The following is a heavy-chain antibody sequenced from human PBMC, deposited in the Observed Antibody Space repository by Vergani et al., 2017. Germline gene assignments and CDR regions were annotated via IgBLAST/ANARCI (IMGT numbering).Heavy chain of an antibody. D-gene: IGHD1-14*01. Sequence: VQLVESGGDLVHPGGSLRLSCAASGITFSSYWMSWVRQAPGKGLEWVANIKADGSEKYCVDSVKGRFTISRDNDMNSVYLQMNSLGVEDTAVYYCARGNPLADFWGQGTLVTVSS. J-gene: IGHJ4*02. V-gene: IGHV3-7*01. CDR3: ARGNPLADF. CDR2: IKADGSEK. CDR1: GITFSSYW.